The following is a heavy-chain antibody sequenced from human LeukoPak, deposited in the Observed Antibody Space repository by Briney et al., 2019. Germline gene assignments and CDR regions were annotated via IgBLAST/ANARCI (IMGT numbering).Heavy chain of an antibody. CDR3: ARDLGYDAFDI. J-gene: IGHJ3*02. Sequence: PGGSLRLSCAASGFTFSSYWMSWVRQAPGKGLEWVANIKQDGSEKYYVDSVKGRFTISRDNAKNSLCLQMNSLRAEDTAVYYCARDLGYDAFDIWGQGTMVTVSS. D-gene: IGHD2-15*01. CDR1: GFTFSSYW. CDR2: IKQDGSEK. V-gene: IGHV3-7*03.